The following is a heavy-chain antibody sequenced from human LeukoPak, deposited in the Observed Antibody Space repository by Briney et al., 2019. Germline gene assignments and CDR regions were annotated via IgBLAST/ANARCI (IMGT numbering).Heavy chain of an antibody. CDR3: TTDSGWYLDY. CDR2: IKRKRDGGTT. J-gene: IGHJ4*02. D-gene: IGHD6-19*01. CDR1: GFTFSNAW. Sequence: GGSLRLSCAASGFTFSNAWMSWVRQAPGKGLEWVGGIKRKRDGGTTDYAAPVKGRFTISRDDSKNTLYLQMNSLKTEDTAVYYCTTDSGWYLDYWGQGTLVTVSS. V-gene: IGHV3-15*01.